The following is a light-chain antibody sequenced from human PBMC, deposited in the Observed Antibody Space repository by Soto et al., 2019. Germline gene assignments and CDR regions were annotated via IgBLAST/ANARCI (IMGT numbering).Light chain of an antibody. CDR3: QHTYSTPWT. CDR2: AAS. V-gene: IGKV1-39*01. Sequence: DIQMTQSPSSLSASVGDRITITCRASQSITSHLNWYQQKPGKAPKLLIYAASSLQSGVPSMFSGSGSGTEFTLTISSLQPEDLGTYYCQHTYSTPWTFGQGTKGEVK. J-gene: IGKJ1*01. CDR1: QSITSH.